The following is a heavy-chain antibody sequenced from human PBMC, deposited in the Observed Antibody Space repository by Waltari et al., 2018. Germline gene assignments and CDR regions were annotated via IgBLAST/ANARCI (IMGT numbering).Heavy chain of an antibody. CDR1: GGTFSSYA. D-gene: IGHD3-16*01. CDR2: IIPIFGTA. J-gene: IGHJ4*02. Sequence: QVQLVQSGAEVQKPGSSVKVSCKASGGTFSSYAISWVRQAPGHGLEWMGRIIPIFGTANYAQKFQGRVTITADKSTSTAYMELSSLRSEDTAVYYCAREGIMITFGGVIGYFDYWGQGTLVTVSS. CDR3: AREGIMITFGGVIGYFDY. V-gene: IGHV1-69*08.